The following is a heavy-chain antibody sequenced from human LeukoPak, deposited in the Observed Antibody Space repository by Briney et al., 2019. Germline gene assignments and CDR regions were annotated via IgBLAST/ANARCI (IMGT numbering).Heavy chain of an antibody. D-gene: IGHD6-13*01. CDR1: GFTFSSYA. V-gene: IGHV3-23*01. CDR3: ARDVIGGSIAAAGTKYFDY. J-gene: IGHJ4*02. CDR2: ISGSGGST. Sequence: TGGSLRLSCAASGFTFSSYAMSWVRQAPGKGLEWVSAISGSGGSTYYADSVKGRFTISRDNAKNSLYLQMNSLRAEDTAVYYCARDVIGGSIAAAGTKYFDYWGQGTLVTVSS.